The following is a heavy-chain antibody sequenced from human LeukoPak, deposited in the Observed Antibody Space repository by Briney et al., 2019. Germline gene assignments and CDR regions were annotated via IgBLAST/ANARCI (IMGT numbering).Heavy chain of an antibody. CDR1: GFTFTTYW. CDR2: ISSSSSYI. CDR3: ARDDILTGYFNDAFDI. D-gene: IGHD3-9*01. J-gene: IGHJ3*02. Sequence: GGSLRLSCAPSGFTFTTYWMSWVRQAPGKGLEWVSSISSSSSYIYYADSVKGRFTISRDNAKNSLYLQMNSLRAEDTAVYYCARDDILTGYFNDAFDIWGQGTMVTVSS. V-gene: IGHV3-21*01.